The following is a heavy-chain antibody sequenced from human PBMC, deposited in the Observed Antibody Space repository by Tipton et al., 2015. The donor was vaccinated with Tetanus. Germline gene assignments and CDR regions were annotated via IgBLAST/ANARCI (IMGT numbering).Heavy chain of an antibody. CDR1: GGSVSSGGFS. J-gene: IGHJ2*01. CDR2: IYHRGST. D-gene: IGHD3-3*01. Sequence: TLSLTCDVSGGSVSSGGFSWNWIRQPPGKGLEWIGNIYHRGSTYYNPSLKSRVTISVDTSKNQFSLKLSSVTAADTAVYYCARDPAVLRFLEWLPDWYFALWGRGTLVTVSS. CDR3: ARDPAVLRFLEWLPDWYFAL. V-gene: IGHV4-30-2*05.